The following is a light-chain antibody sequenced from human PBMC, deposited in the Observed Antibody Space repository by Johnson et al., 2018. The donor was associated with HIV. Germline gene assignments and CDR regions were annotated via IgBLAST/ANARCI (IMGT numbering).Light chain of an antibody. CDR3: GTWDSSLRNGF. J-gene: IGLJ1*01. CDR1: SSNIGNNY. Sequence: QSVLTQPPSVSAAPGQKVTISCSGSSSNIGNNYVSWYQHLPGTAPKLLIYENNKRPSGIPDRFSGSKSGTSATLGITRLQTGDEADYYCGTWDSSLRNGFFGTGTKVTVL. V-gene: IGLV1-51*02. CDR2: ENN.